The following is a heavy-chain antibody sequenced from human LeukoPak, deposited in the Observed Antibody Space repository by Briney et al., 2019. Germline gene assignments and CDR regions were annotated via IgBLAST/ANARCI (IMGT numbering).Heavy chain of an antibody. V-gene: IGHV3-49*03. CDR1: GFTFGDYA. J-gene: IGHJ4*02. Sequence: GGSLRPSCTASGFTFGDYAMSWFRQAPGKGLEWVGFIRSKAYGGTTEYAASVKGRFTISRDDSKSIAYLQMNSLKTEDTAVYYCTRGDRDGYNYRFDYWGQGTLVTVSS. CDR2: IRSKAYGGTT. CDR3: TRGDRDGYNYRFDY. D-gene: IGHD5-24*01.